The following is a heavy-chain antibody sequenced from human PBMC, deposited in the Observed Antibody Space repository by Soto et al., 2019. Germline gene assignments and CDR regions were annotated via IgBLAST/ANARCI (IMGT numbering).Heavy chain of an antibody. V-gene: IGHV3-30*18. CDR3: AKSVRTTGLFIDY. CDR1: GFTLSSYG. Sequence: GGSLRLSCAASGFTLSSYGMHWVRQAPGKGLEWVAVISYDGSNKYYADSVKGRFTISRDNSKNTLYLQMNSLRAEDTAVYYCAKSVRTTGLFIDYWGQGTLVTVSS. J-gene: IGHJ4*02. D-gene: IGHD1-1*01. CDR2: ISYDGSNK.